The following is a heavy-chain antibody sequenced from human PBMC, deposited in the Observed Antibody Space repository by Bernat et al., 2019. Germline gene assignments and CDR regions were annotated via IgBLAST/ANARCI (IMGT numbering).Heavy chain of an antibody. J-gene: IGHJ4*02. D-gene: IGHD3-10*01. CDR2: IKQDGSEK. CDR3: AREHSYYSGLVDC. Sequence: EVQLVESGGGLVQPGGSLRLSCVASGFTFRSYWMNWVRQAPGKGLEWVANIKQDGSEKYYVDSVKGRFTISRDNAKNSLYLQMNSRRAEDTAVYYCAREHSYYSGLVDCWGQGTLVTVSS. CDR1: GFTFRSYW. V-gene: IGHV3-7*01.